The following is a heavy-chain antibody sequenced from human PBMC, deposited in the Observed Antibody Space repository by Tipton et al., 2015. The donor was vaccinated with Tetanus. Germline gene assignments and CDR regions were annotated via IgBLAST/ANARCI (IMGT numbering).Heavy chain of an antibody. CDR2: IYYTGRT. Sequence: GLVKPSETLSLTCTVSGGSINSYYWSWIRQPPGKRLEWIGYIYYTGRTDYNPSLKSRVTISLDTSKNQFSLKLSSVTAADTAVYYCARTQGSALIDYWGQGTLVTVSS. CDR3: ARTQGSALIDY. D-gene: IGHD2-8*01. J-gene: IGHJ4*02. V-gene: IGHV4-59*01. CDR1: GGSINSYY.